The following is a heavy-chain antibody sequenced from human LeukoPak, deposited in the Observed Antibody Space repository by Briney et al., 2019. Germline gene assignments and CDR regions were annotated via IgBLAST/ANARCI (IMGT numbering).Heavy chain of an antibody. Sequence: GASLKISCQCFGYIFSSYWISWVGQLPGKGLEWMGKIDPSDSYTTYSPSFQGHVTISADKSIYTAYLQWSSLKASDTALYYCARQEGIDFDYWGQGTLVTVSS. V-gene: IGHV5-10-1*01. CDR1: GYIFSSYW. CDR2: IDPSDSYT. D-gene: IGHD6-13*01. J-gene: IGHJ4*02. CDR3: ARQEGIDFDY.